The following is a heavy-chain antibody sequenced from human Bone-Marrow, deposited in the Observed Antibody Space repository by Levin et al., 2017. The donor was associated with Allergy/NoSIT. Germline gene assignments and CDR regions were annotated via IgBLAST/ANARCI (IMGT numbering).Heavy chain of an antibody. D-gene: IGHD3-10*01. CDR2: INHSGST. CDR1: GGSFSGYY. CDR3: ARDYGSGSFPSFTGYYYGMDV. J-gene: IGHJ6*02. V-gene: IGHV4-34*01. Sequence: SETLSLTCAVYGGSFSGYYWSWIRQPPGKGLEWIGEINHSGSTNYNPSLKSRVTISVDTSKNQFSLKLSSVTAADTAVYYCARDYGSGSFPSFTGYYYGMDVWGQGTTVTVSS.